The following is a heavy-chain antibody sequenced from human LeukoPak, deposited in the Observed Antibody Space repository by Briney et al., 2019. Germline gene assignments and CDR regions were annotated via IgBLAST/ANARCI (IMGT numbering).Heavy chain of an antibody. J-gene: IGHJ5*02. CDR2: IIPILGIA. CDR3: ARGVDGGNSDWFDP. Sequence: SVKVSCKASGGTFSSYAISWVRQAPGQGLEWMGRIIPILGIANYAQKFRGRVTITADKSTSTAYMELSSLRSEDTAVYYCARGVDGGNSDWFDPWGQGTLVTVSS. D-gene: IGHD2-21*02. CDR1: GGTFSSYA. V-gene: IGHV1-69*04.